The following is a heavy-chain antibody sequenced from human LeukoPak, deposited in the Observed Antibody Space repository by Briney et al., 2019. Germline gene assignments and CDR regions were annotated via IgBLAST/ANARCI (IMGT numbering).Heavy chain of an antibody. V-gene: IGHV3-74*01. CDR2: INSDGSST. D-gene: IGHD3-22*01. CDR3: ARQYSYDSSGYYPWDY. CDR1: GFTFSSYW. Sequence: PGGSLRLSRAASGFTFSSYWIYWVRQAPGKGLEWVSLINSDGSSTIYADSVKGRFTISRDNAKNTLYLQMNSLRAEDTAMYYCARQYSYDSSGYYPWDYWGQGTLVTVSS. J-gene: IGHJ4*02.